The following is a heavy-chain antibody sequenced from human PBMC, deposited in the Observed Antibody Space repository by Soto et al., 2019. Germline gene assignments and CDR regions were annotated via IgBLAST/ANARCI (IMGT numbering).Heavy chain of an antibody. Sequence: QVQLQQWGAGPLRPLETLSLTCGVSGGSFSGYYWAWIRQSPGKGLERIGEINDRGSINYNPSLKSRVSISVETSNNHYSLNLRSVTAADTAVYYCARESHDILTGPPWVWYFDLWGRGTLVTVSS. CDR2: INDRGSI. CDR3: ARESHDILTGPPWVWYFDL. J-gene: IGHJ2*01. V-gene: IGHV4-34*01. CDR1: GGSFSGYY. D-gene: IGHD3-9*01.